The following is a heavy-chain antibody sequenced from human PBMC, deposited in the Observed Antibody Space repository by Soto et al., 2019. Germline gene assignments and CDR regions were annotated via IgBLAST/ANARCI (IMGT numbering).Heavy chain of an antibody. Sequence: PSETLSLTCTVSGGSITSGDSYWGWIRQPPGKGLEWIGTMDYSGDTTYNPSLESRVTMSVETSKNKFSLKVSSVTAADTAVYYCARVAYSSGWYRGIDYWGQGTLVTSPQ. CDR3: ARVAYSSGWYRGIDY. CDR1: GGSITSGDSY. V-gene: IGHV4-39*07. J-gene: IGHJ4*02. CDR2: MDYSGDT. D-gene: IGHD6-19*01.